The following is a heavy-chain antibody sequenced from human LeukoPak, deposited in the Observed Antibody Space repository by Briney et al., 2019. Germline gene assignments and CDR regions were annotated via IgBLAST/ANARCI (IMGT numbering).Heavy chain of an antibody. D-gene: IGHD6-13*01. CDR2: ISSSSSYI. V-gene: IGHV3-21*01. CDR3: ARGWAAAPFDY. J-gene: IGHJ4*02. Sequence: GGSLRLSCAASGFAFSSYSMNWVRQAPGKGLEWVSSISSSSSYIYYADSVKGRFTISRDNAKNSLYLQMNSLRAEDTAVYYCARGWAAAPFDYWGQGTLVTVSS. CDR1: GFAFSSYS.